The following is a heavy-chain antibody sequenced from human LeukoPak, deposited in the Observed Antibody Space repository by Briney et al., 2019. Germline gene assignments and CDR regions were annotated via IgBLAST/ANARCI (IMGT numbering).Heavy chain of an antibody. CDR2: MKQDGSEK. J-gene: IGHJ4*02. CDR1: GLTFSSYT. V-gene: IGHV3-7*02. Sequence: GGSLRLSCAASGLTFSSYTMSWVRQAPGKGLEWVANMKQDGSEKYYVDSVKGRFTISRDNSKNTLYLQMNSLRAEDTAVYYCAKGGRYGDYEDYFDYWGQGTLVTVSS. CDR3: AKGGRYGDYEDYFDY. D-gene: IGHD4-17*01.